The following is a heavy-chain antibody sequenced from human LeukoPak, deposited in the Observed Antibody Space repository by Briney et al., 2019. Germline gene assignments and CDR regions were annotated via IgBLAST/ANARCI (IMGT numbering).Heavy chain of an antibody. V-gene: IGHV3-23*01. Sequence: PGGSLRLSCAASGFIFSTYAMTWVRQAPGKGLEWVAVISPSGDTSYFADSVKGRFTISRDNSRNTLNLQMSSLRAEDTAIYYCAKGKMTAYLTWFDPWGQGTLVTVPS. D-gene: IGHD3-9*01. J-gene: IGHJ5*02. CDR3: AKGKMTAYLTWFDP. CDR2: ISPSGDTS. CDR1: GFIFSTYA.